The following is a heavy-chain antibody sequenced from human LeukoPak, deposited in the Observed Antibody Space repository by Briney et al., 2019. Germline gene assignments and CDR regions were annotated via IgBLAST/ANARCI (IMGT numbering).Heavy chain of an antibody. CDR1: GESFGGYY. CDR3: ASPSTRYCSSTSCTADAFDI. V-gene: IGHV4-34*01. Sequence: SETLSLTCGVYGESFGGYYWTWIRQPPGKGLEWIGEINHSGSTNYNPSLKSRVTISVDTSKNQFSLKLSSVTAADTAVYYCASPSTRYCSSTSCTADAFDIWGQGTMVTVSS. J-gene: IGHJ3*02. CDR2: INHSGST. D-gene: IGHD2-2*01.